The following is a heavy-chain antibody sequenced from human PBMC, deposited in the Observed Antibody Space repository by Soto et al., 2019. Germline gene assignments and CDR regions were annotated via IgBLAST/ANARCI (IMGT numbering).Heavy chain of an antibody. Sequence: QVQLVESGGGVVQPGRSLRLSCAASGFTFSSYAMHWVRQAPGKGLEWVAAISYDGSNKYYADSVKGRFTISRDNSKNSLYLQMNGLSSEDTAVYYCARDSVGSSYYFDYWGQGTLVTVSS. CDR1: GFTFSSYA. CDR3: ARDSVGSSYYFDY. D-gene: IGHD3-10*01. CDR2: ISYDGSNK. V-gene: IGHV3-30-3*01. J-gene: IGHJ4*02.